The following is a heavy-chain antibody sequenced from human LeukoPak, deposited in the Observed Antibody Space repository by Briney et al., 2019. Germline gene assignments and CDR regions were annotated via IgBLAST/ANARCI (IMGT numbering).Heavy chain of an antibody. J-gene: IGHJ6*02. CDR1: GFTFSSYS. CDR3: ARDGVPSTVTTPYYYGMDV. Sequence: PGGSLRLSCAASGFTFSSYSMNWVRQAPGKGLEWVSSISSSISYIYYADSVKGRFTISRDNAKNSLYLQMNSLRAEDTAVYYCARDGVPSTVTTPYYYGMDVWGQGTTVTVSS. D-gene: IGHD4-11*01. V-gene: IGHV3-21*01. CDR2: ISSSISYI.